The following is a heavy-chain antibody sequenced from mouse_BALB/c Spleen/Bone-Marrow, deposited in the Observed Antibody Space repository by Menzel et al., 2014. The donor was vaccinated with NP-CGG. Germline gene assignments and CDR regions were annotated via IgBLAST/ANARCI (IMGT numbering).Heavy chain of an antibody. CDR1: GFTFNTYA. CDR2: IRSKSNNYAT. CDR3: VRHGDLDY. V-gene: IGHV10-1*02. J-gene: IGHJ4*01. Sequence: EVKLMESGGGLVQPKGSLKLSCAASGFTFNTYAMNWVRQAPGKGLEWVARIRSKSNNYATYYADSVKDRFTISRDDSRSMLYLQMNNLKTEDTAMYYCVRHGDLDYWGQGTSVTVSS.